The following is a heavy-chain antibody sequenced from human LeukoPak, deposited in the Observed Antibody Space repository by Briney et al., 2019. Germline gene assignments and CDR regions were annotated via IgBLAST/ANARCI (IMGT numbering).Heavy chain of an antibody. CDR3: ARGRGGGSLDY. CDR1: GFTFSSYW. V-gene: IGHV3-74*01. J-gene: IGHJ4*02. CDR2: INSDGSST. Sequence: GASLRLSCAASGFTFSSYWIHWVRQAPGKGLVWVSRINSDGSSTTYADSVKGRFTISRDNAKNTLYLQMNSLRAEDTAVYYCARGRGGGSLDYWGQGTPVTVSS. D-gene: IGHD2-15*01.